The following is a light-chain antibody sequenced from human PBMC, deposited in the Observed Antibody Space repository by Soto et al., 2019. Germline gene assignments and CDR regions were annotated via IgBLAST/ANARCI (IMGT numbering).Light chain of an antibody. CDR1: SGHISYA. CDR3: QTWGTGIRV. Sequence: QPVLTQSPSASASLGASVKLTCTLSSGHISYAIAWHQQQPEKGPRYLMKLNSDGSHSKGDGIPDRFSGSSSGAERYLTISSLQSEDDADYYCQTWGTGIRVFGGGTKVTVL. J-gene: IGLJ3*02. V-gene: IGLV4-69*01. CDR2: LNSDGSH.